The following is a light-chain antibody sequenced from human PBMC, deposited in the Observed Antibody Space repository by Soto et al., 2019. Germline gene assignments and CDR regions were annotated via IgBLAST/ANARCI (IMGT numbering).Light chain of an antibody. V-gene: IGKV1-39*01. CDR1: QSLSSY. CDR3: QQRYRTRVT. Sequence: DIQMNQSPSSLSASVGDRVTITCRASQSLSSYLNWYQQNPGKAPKLLIYAASTLQRGVASRFSGRGFGTYFTRTISSLQPEDFAADYCQQRYRTRVTFGRGTKVDI. J-gene: IGKJ3*01. CDR2: AAS.